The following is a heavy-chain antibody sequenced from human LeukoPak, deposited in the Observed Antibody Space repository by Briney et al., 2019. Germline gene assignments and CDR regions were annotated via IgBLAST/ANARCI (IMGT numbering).Heavy chain of an antibody. CDR1: GFTFSSYG. CDR3: ARGGMGANSQEYFYYGMDV. J-gene: IGHJ6*02. CDR2: ISRTSSYI. V-gene: IGHV3-21*01. D-gene: IGHD2-8*01. Sequence: AGRSLRLSCAASGFTFSSYGMNWVRQTPGKGLEWVSSISRTSSYIYYADSVKGRFTLSRDNGKNSLYLQMNSLRAEDTAVYYCARGGMGANSQEYFYYGMDVWGQGTTVTVSS.